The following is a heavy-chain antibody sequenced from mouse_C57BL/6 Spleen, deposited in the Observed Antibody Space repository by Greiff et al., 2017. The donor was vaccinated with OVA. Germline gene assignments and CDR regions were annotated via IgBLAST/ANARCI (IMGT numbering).Heavy chain of an antibody. Sequence: EVQRVESGGGLVKPGGSLKLSCAASGFTFSDYGMHWVRQAPEKGLEWVAYISSGSSTLYYADTVKGRFTISRDNAKNTLFLQMTSLRSEDTAMYYCARDHYGPMDYWGQGTSVTVSS. D-gene: IGHD1-1*01. J-gene: IGHJ4*01. V-gene: IGHV5-17*01. CDR2: ISSGSSTL. CDR1: GFTFSDYG. CDR3: ARDHYGPMDY.